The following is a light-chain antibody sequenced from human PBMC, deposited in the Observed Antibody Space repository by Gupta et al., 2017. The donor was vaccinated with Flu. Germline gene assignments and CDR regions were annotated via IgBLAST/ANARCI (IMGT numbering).Light chain of an antibody. Sequence: EIQMTQSPSTLSASVGDRITITCRASQTVSSYVSWYQKKPGKAPKLLIYGATTLQSGVPSNFSDTISGTHFTLTISRLQPEDFATYYCQQTVNDPRTFGQGTKVEIK. CDR1: QTVSSY. CDR3: QQTVNDPRT. V-gene: IGKV1-39*01. J-gene: IGKJ1*01. CDR2: GAT.